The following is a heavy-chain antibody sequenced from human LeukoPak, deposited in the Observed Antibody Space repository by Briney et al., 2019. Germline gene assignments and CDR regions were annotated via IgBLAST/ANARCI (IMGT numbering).Heavy chain of an antibody. CDR3: ARPGVKYSDYGSDAFDI. CDR2: IYPGDSDI. CDR1: GYSFTSYW. V-gene: IGHV5-51*01. Sequence: GESLKISCKGSGYSFTSYWIGWVRQMPGKGLGWMGIIYPGDSDIRYSPSFEGQVTISADKSITTAYLQWSSLKASDTAMYYCARPGVKYSDYGSDAFDIWGQGTMVTVSS. D-gene: IGHD5-12*01. J-gene: IGHJ3*02.